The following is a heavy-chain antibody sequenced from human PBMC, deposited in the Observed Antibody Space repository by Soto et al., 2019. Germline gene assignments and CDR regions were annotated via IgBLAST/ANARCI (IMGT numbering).Heavy chain of an antibody. V-gene: IGHV1-18*01. CDR3: ARDELDCSGGGCYSAAYFQY. J-gene: IGHJ1*01. CDR1: GYTFTSYG. D-gene: IGHD2-15*01. CDR2: ISAYNGKT. Sequence: ASVKVSCKASGYTFTSYGINWVRQAPGQGLEWMGWISAYNGKTNYAQKLQGRVTMITDKSTSTAYMELRSLRADDTAVYYCARDELDCSGGGCYSAAYFQYWGQGTLVTVSS.